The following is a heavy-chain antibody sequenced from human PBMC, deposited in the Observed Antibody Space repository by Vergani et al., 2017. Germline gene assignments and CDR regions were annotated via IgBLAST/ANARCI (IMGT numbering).Heavy chain of an antibody. D-gene: IGHD1-14*01. CDR1: GGSFSGYY. J-gene: IGHJ6*02. CDR3: ARRAKPSATTGGMDV. V-gene: IGHV4-34*01. Sequence: QVQLQESGPGLVKPSETLSLTCAVYGGSFSGYYWSWIRQPPGKGLEWIGEINHSGSTNYNPSLKSRVTISVDTSKNQFSLKLSSVTAADTAVYYCARRAKPSATTGGMDVWGQGTTVTVSS. CDR2: INHSGST.